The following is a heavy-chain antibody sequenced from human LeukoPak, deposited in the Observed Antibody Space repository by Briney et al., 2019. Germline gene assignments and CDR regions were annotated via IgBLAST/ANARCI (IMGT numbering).Heavy chain of an antibody. CDR2: ISYDGSNK. D-gene: IGHD4-11*01. Sequence: PGGSLRLSCAASGFTFSSYGMHWVRQAPGKGLEWVAVISYDGSNKYYADSVKGRFTISRDNSKNTLYLQMNSLRAEDTAVYYCAKDTIGSDYRVNWFDPWGQGTLVTVSS. J-gene: IGHJ5*02. CDR1: GFTFSSYG. V-gene: IGHV3-30*18. CDR3: AKDTIGSDYRVNWFDP.